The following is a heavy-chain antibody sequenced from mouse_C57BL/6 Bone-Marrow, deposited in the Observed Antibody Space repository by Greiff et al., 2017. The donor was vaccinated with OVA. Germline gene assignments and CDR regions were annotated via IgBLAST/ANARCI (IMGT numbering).Heavy chain of an antibody. J-gene: IGHJ3*01. Sequence: QVQLQQPGAELVKPGASVKMSCKASGYTFTSYWITWVKQRPGQGLEWIGDIYPGSGSTNYNEKFKSKATLTVDTSSSTAYMELRSLTSEDSAVYFCARWDYYGSSYPDWFAYWGQGTLVTVSA. CDR2: IYPGSGST. CDR3: ARWDYYGSSYPDWFAY. CDR1: GYTFTSYW. V-gene: IGHV1-55*01. D-gene: IGHD1-1*01.